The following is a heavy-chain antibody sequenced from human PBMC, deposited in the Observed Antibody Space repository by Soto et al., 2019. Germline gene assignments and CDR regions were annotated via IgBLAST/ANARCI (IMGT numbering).Heavy chain of an antibody. CDR3: ARDPNTVVVPAATYYYYGMDV. J-gene: IGHJ6*02. D-gene: IGHD2-2*01. CDR1: GFTVSSNY. CDR2: INSVGST. Sequence: GGSLRLSCAASGFTVSSNYMSWVRLAPGKGLEWVAVINSVGSTYYADSVKGRFTISRDNSKNTLYLQMNSLRAEDTAVYYCARDPNTVVVPAATYYYYGMDVWGQGTTVTVSS. V-gene: IGHV3-53*01.